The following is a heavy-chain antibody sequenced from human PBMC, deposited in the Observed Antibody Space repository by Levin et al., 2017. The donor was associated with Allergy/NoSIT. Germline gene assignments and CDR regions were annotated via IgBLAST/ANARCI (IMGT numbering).Heavy chain of an antibody. Sequence: GGSLRLSFAASGFTFSSFWMTWVRQAPGKGLEWVANIKQDGSEKYYVDSVKGRFTISRDNARNSLYLQMNSLGAEDTAVYYCARGRGIDYWGQGALVIVSS. CDR1: GFTFSSFW. J-gene: IGHJ4*02. CDR3: ARGRGIDY. V-gene: IGHV3-7*04. D-gene: IGHD3-10*01. CDR2: IKQDGSEK.